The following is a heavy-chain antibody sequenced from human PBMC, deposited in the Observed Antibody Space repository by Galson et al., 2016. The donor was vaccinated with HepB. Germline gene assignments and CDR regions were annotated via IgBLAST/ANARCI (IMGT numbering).Heavy chain of an antibody. CDR2: IWYDASNE. CDR3: ARDMYFYGSGSLRTYAMDV. V-gene: IGHV3-33*01. CDR1: GFTFTNFG. J-gene: IGHJ6*02. D-gene: IGHD3-10*01. Sequence: SLRLSCAASGFTFTNFGMHWVRQAPGKGLEWVAVIWYDASNEYYADSLEGCFTISRDNFKNTLYLQMNSLRAEDTAIYYCARDMYFYGSGSLRTYAMDVWGQGTTVTVSS.